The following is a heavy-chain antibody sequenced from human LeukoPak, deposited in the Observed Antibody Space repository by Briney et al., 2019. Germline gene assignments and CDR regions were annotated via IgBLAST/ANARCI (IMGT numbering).Heavy chain of an antibody. CDR3: ARDMGGYFDY. CDR2: ISGSGGST. J-gene: IGHJ4*02. D-gene: IGHD3-16*01. CDR1: GFTFSSYA. V-gene: IGHV3-23*01. Sequence: GGSLRLSCAASGFTFSSYAMSWVRQAPGKGLEWVSAISGSGGSTYYADSVKGRFTISRDNSKNTPYLQMNSLRAEDTAVYYCARDMGGYFDYWGQGTLVTVSS.